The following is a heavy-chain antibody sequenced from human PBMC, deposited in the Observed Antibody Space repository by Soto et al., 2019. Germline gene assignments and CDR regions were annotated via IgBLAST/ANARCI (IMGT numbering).Heavy chain of an antibody. J-gene: IGHJ6*02. V-gene: IGHV4-59*01. CDR3: AREETPVSPHYFYYGLDA. CDR1: GGSIRGYS. Sequence: PSETLSLTCTVSGGSIRGYSWSWIRQPPGKGLEWIGYVYYSGGTNYSPSFKDRVTISVDTTENQFSLKVNSVTAADTAVYYCAREETPVSPHYFYYGLDAWGQGTTVPVSS. D-gene: IGHD4-17*01. CDR2: VYYSGGT.